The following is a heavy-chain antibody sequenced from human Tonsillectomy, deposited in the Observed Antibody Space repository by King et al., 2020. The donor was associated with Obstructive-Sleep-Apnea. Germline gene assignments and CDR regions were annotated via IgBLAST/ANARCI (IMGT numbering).Heavy chain of an antibody. Sequence: VQLVESGGGLVQPGGSLRLSCAASGFTFSSYWMSWVRQAPGKGLEWVANIKQDGSEKYYVDSVKGRFTISRDNAKNSLFLQMNSLRAEDTAVYYCARDLDGPDRSSWTTSSFDYWGQGTLVTVSS. CDR1: GFTFSSYW. V-gene: IGHV3-7*03. J-gene: IGHJ4*02. CDR3: ARDLDGPDRSSWTTSSFDY. D-gene: IGHD6-13*01. CDR2: IKQDGSEK.